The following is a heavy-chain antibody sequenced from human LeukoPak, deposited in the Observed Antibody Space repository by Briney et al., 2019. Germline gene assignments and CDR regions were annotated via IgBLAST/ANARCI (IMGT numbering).Heavy chain of an antibody. V-gene: IGHV3-48*03. J-gene: IGHJ4*02. CDR3: ARDQLEGTHDY. Sequence: GGSLRLSCAASGFTFSSYEMNWVRQAPGKGLEWVSYISSSGSTIYYADSVKGRFTISRGNAKNSLYLQMNSLRAEDTAVYYCARDQLEGTHDYWGQGTLVTVSS. CDR2: ISSSGSTI. CDR1: GFTFSSYE. D-gene: IGHD1-1*01.